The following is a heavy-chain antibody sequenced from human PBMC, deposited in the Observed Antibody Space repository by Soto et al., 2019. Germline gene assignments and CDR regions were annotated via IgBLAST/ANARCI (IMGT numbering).Heavy chain of an antibody. J-gene: IGHJ5*02. V-gene: IGHV4-59*08. CDR3: ARHLFFAAIPWGREGPNWFDP. CDR1: GASISSSY. CDR2: IYYSGST. Sequence: SETLSLTCSVSGASISSSYWSWIRQPPGKRLEWIGYIYYSGSTKYNPSLESRVTISLDTSKNPFSLKLTSVTAADTAVYYCARHLFFAAIPWGREGPNWFDPWGQGTLVTVSS. D-gene: IGHD3-16*01.